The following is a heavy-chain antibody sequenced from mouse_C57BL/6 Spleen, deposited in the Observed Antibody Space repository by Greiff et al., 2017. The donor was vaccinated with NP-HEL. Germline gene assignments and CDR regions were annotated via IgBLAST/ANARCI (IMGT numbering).Heavy chain of an antibody. D-gene: IGHD2-5*01. CDR3: VSKKDYYAMDY. CDR1: GYTFTSYW. Sequence: QVQLQQPGAELVMPGASVKLSCKASGYTFTSYWMHWVKQRPGQGLEWIGEIDPSDSYTNYNQKFKGKSTLTVDKSSSTAYMQLSSLTSEDSAVYYGVSKKDYYAMDYWGQGTSVTVSS. V-gene: IGHV1-69*01. CDR2: IDPSDSYT. J-gene: IGHJ4*01.